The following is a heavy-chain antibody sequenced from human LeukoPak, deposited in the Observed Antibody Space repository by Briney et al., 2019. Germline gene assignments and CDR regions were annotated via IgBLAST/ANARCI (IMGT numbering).Heavy chain of an antibody. D-gene: IGHD3-22*01. CDR1: GGSIRSLGYS. CDR2: MYYTGTT. V-gene: IGHV4-39*07. J-gene: IGHJ2*01. CDR3: ASVVADDDGRGVYRYFDY. Sequence: PSETLSLTCSVSGGSIRSLGYSWGWIRQPPGKGLEWIASMYYTGTTYYNPSLKSRVTMSVDTSKNQFSLNLTSVTAADTAVFYCASVVADDDGRGVYRYFDYWGRGTLVTVSS.